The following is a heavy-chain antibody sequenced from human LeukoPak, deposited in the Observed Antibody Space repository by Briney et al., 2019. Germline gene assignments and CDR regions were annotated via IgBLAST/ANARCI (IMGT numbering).Heavy chain of an antibody. CDR2: IYTSGST. CDR1: GDSISTSNSY. J-gene: IGHJ4*02. CDR3: ARLMTTVTTIEYYFDY. V-gene: IGHV4-39*07. Sequence: PSETLSLTCTVSGDSISTSNSYWGWIRQPPGRGLEWIGRIYTSGSTNYNPSLKSRVTMSIDTSKNQFSLKLSSVTAADTAVYYCARLMTTVTTIEYYFDYWGQGTLVTVSS. D-gene: IGHD4-17*01.